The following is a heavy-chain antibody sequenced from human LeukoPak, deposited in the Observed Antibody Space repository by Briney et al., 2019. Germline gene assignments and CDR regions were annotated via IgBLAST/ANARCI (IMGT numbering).Heavy chain of an antibody. CDR3: AKGLKGPIFGVVIIPYYCYGMDV. CDR2: INWNGGST. V-gene: IGHV3-20*04. Sequence: GGSLRLSCAASGFTLDDYGMSWVRQAPGKGLEWVSGINWNGGSTGYADSVKGRFTISRDNAKNSLYLQMNSLRAEDTAVYYCAKGLKGPIFGVVIIPYYCYGMDVWGQGTTVTVSS. J-gene: IGHJ6*02. D-gene: IGHD3-3*01. CDR1: GFTLDDYG.